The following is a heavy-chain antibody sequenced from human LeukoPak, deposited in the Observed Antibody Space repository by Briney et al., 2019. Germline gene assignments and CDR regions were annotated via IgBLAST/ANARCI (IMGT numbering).Heavy chain of an antibody. Sequence: GGSLRLSCAASGFTFSDYYMSWIRQAPGKGLEWVSYISSSGSYTNYADSVKGRFTISGDNAKNSLYLQMNSLRAEDTAVYYCARAKEQWLARPLDYWGQGTLVTVSS. J-gene: IGHJ4*02. CDR2: ISSSGSYT. CDR1: GFTFSDYY. V-gene: IGHV3-11*06. CDR3: ARAKEQWLARPLDY. D-gene: IGHD6-19*01.